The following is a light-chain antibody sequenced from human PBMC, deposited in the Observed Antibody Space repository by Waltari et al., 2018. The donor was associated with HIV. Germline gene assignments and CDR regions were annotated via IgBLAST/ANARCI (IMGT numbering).Light chain of an antibody. CDR3: SSYTSTNKGFL. CDR1: STDVGGYNY. J-gene: IGLJ1*01. CDR2: EVT. Sequence: QSALTQPPSASGSPGQSVTISCTGTSTDVGGYNYVSWYQQHPGKAPKLIIYEVTKRPSGVPDRFSGSKSVNTASLTISGLQAEDEADYYCSSYTSTNKGFLFGAGTRVTVL. V-gene: IGLV2-8*01.